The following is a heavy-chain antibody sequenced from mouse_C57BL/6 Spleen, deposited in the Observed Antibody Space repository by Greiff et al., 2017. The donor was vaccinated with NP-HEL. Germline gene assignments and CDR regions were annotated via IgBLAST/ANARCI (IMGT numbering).Heavy chain of an antibody. CDR1: GYTFTSYW. Sequence: QVQLQQPGAELVRPGSSVKLSCKASGYTFTSYWMHWVKQRPIQGLEWIGNIDPSDSETHYNQKFKDKATLTVDKSSSTAYRQLSSLTSEDSAVYYCARRGVIRGYAMDYWGQGTSVTVSS. CDR3: ARRGVIRGYAMDY. J-gene: IGHJ4*01. D-gene: IGHD1-1*01. CDR2: IDPSDSET. V-gene: IGHV1-52*01.